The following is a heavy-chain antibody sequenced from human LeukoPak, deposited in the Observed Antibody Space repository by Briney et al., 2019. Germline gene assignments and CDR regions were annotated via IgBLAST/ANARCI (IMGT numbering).Heavy chain of an antibody. CDR1: GFTFSDYY. Sequence: GSLRLSCAASGFTFSDYYMSWIRQPPGKGLEWIGYIYYSGSTNYNPSLKSRVTISVDTSKKQFSLKLSAVTAADTAVYYCARRSSGYCSGGSCYLFDYWGQGTLVTVSS. D-gene: IGHD2-15*01. CDR3: ARRSSGYCSGGSCYLFDY. V-gene: IGHV4-59*01. CDR2: IYYSGST. J-gene: IGHJ4*02.